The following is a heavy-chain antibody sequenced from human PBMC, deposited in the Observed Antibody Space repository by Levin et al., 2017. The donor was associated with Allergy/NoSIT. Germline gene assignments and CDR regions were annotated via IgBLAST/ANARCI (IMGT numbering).Heavy chain of an antibody. D-gene: IGHD3-22*01. CDR2: INPSGGST. Sequence: ASVKVSCKASGYTFTSYYMHWVRQAPGQGLEWMGIINPSGGSTTYAQKFQGRVTMTRDTSTSTVYMELSSLRSEDTAVYYCAREGYDSSGYYSKEFDYWGQGTLVTVSS. CDR1: GYTFTSYY. CDR3: AREGYDSSGYYSKEFDY. V-gene: IGHV1-46*01. J-gene: IGHJ4*02.